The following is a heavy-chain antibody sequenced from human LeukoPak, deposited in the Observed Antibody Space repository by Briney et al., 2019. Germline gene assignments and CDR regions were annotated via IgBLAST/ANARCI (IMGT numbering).Heavy chain of an antibody. CDR2: IYYSGST. J-gene: IGHJ4*02. Sequence: SETLSLTCTVSGGSISSGGYSWSWIRQHPGKGLEWIGYIYYSGSTYYNPSLRSRVTISVDTSKNQFSLKLSSVTAADTAVYYCARAGYYYDSSGVDYWGQGTLVTVSS. D-gene: IGHD3-22*01. CDR1: GGSISSGGYS. CDR3: ARAGYYYDSSGVDY. V-gene: IGHV4-31*03.